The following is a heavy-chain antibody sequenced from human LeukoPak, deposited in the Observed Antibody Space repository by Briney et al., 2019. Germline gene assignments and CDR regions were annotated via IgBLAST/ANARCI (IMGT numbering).Heavy chain of an antibody. V-gene: IGHV1-18*01. J-gene: IGHJ4*02. CDR3: ARDLVNWGYDY. D-gene: IGHD7-27*01. Sequence: GASVKVSCKASGYTFTSYAISWVRQAPGQGLEWMGWISTYNGYTNYAQKLQGRVTMTTDTSTSTAYMELRSLGSDDTAVYYCARDLVNWGYDYWGQGTLVTVSS. CDR2: ISTYNGYT. CDR1: GYTFTSYA.